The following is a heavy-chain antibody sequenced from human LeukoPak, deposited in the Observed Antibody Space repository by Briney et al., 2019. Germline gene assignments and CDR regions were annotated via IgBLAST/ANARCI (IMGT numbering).Heavy chain of an antibody. D-gene: IGHD6-13*01. J-gene: IGHJ2*01. CDR2: IDYSGNT. V-gene: IGHV4-39*01. CDR1: GGSISTSSYS. Sequence: SETLSLTCTVSGGSISTSSYSWGCIRQSPGKGLEWIGIIDYSGNTYYNPSLKSRVTISVDTSENQFSLRLTSVTAADTALYYCAYSSNWSLGHFDLWGRGTLVTVSS. CDR3: AYSSNWSLGHFDL.